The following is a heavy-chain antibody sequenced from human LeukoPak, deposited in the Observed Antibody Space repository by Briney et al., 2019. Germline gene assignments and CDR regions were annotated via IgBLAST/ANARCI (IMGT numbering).Heavy chain of an antibody. D-gene: IGHD6-19*01. J-gene: IGHJ4*02. V-gene: IGHV3-23*01. CDR2: ISGSGGST. CDR3: ATQAVATYSFDY. Sequence: GGSLRLSCAASGFTFSSYAMSWVRQAPGKGLEWVSAISGSGGSTYYADSVKGRFTISRDNSKNTLYLQMDSLRAEDTAVYYCATQAVATYSFDYWGQGTLVTVSS. CDR1: GFTFSSYA.